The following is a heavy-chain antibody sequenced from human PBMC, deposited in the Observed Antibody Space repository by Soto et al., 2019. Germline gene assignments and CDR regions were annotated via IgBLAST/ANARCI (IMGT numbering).Heavy chain of an antibody. V-gene: IGHV3-23*01. CDR1: GFTFSSYA. J-gene: IGHJ4*02. D-gene: IGHD1-26*01. Sequence: EVRLLESGGGLVQPGGSLRLSCAASGFTFSSYAMSWVRQAPGKGLEWVSAISSSGGSRYYADSVEGRFTISRDNSNNTLYLQMNSLRAEDSALYYCANPSTSSEECGYWGQGALVTVSS. CDR2: ISSSGGSR. CDR3: ANPSTSSEECGY.